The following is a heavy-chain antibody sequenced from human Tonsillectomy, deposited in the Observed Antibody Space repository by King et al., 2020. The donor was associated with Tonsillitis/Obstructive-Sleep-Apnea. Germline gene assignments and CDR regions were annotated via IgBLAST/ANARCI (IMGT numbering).Heavy chain of an antibody. CDR3: VKGGSYVRVVDV. CDR1: GFTFSSYA. J-gene: IGHJ6*04. CDR2: ISSNGGST. V-gene: IGHV3-64D*06. D-gene: IGHD1-26*01. Sequence: VQLVESGGGLVQPGGSLRLTCSASGFTFSSYAMHWVRQAPGKGLEYVSAISSNGGSTYYADSVKGRFTISRDNSKNTLYLQMSSLRAEDTAVYYCVKGGSYVRVVDVWGKGTTVTVSS.